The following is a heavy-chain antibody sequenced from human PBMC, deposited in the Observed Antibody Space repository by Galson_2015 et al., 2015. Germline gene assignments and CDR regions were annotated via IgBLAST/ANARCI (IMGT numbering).Heavy chain of an antibody. CDR3: AICGQVGATSWYFDL. J-gene: IGHJ2*01. CDR1: GYSFTSYW. D-gene: IGHD1-26*01. V-gene: IGHV5-51*03. CDR2: IYPGDSDT. Sequence: EVKKPGESLKISCKGSGYSFTSYWIGWVRQMPGKGLEWMGIIYPGDSDTRYSPSFQGQVTISADKSISTAYLQWSSLKASDTAMYYCAICGQVGATSWYFDLWGRGTLVTVSS.